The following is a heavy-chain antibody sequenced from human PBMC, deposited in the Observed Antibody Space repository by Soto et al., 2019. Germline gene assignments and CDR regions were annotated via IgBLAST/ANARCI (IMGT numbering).Heavy chain of an antibody. Sequence: PSETLSLTCTVSGGSISSYYWSWIRQPPGEGLEWIGYIYYSGSTNYNPSLKSRVAISVDTSKNQFSLKLSSVTAADTAVYYCARGKVNYYDSSGYYPFDYWGQGTLVTVSS. J-gene: IGHJ4*02. CDR2: IYYSGST. V-gene: IGHV4-59*01. CDR1: GGSISSYY. CDR3: ARGKVNYYDSSGYYPFDY. D-gene: IGHD3-22*01.